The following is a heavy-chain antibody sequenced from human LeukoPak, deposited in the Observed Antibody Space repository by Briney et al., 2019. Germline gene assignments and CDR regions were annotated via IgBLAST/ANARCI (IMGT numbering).Heavy chain of an antibody. D-gene: IGHD2-2*01. J-gene: IGHJ4*02. Sequence: GGSLRLSCAASGFTFSNDWMCWVRQAPGKGLEWVANINQDESKKYYADSVKGRFTISRDNAKNSLYLQMSSLTAEDTAVYYCARDHAYRADYWGQGTLVTVSS. CDR3: ARDHAYRADY. V-gene: IGHV3-7*01. CDR2: INQDESKK. CDR1: GFTFSNDW.